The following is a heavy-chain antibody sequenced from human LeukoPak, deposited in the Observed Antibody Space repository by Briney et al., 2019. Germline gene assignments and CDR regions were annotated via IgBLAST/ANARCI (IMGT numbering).Heavy chain of an antibody. Sequence: SETLSLTCTVPGGSISSGSYYWSWIRQPAGKGLEWIGYIYYSGSTNYNPSLKSRVTISVDTSKNQFSLKLSSVTAADTAVYYCARVYYDSSGYGLDYWGQGTLVTVSS. D-gene: IGHD3-22*01. CDR3: ARVYYDSSGYGLDY. J-gene: IGHJ4*02. CDR1: GGSISSGSYY. V-gene: IGHV4-61*10. CDR2: IYYSGST.